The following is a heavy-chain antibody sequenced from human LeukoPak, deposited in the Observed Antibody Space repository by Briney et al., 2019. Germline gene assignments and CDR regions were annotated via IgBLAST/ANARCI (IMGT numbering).Heavy chain of an antibody. V-gene: IGHV1-2*06. Sequence: ASVTVSCKASGYIFTAYYMHWVRQAPGQGLEWMGRINPNSGGINYAQKFQGRVTMTRDTSINTVYMELNRLRFDDTAVYYCARDPADYYDSSGYYFHFDYWGQGTLVTVSS. CDR2: INPNSGGI. CDR3: ARDPADYYDSSGYYFHFDY. D-gene: IGHD3-22*01. CDR1: GYIFTAYY. J-gene: IGHJ4*02.